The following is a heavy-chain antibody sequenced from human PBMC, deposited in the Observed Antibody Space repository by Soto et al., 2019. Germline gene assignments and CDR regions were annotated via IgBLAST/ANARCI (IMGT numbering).Heavy chain of an antibody. V-gene: IGHV4-34*01. CDR1: GGSFSGYY. CDR3: ARDPVP. J-gene: IGHJ5*02. Sequence: SETLSLTCAVYGGSFSGYYWSWIRQPPGKGLEWIGEINHSGSTNYNPSLKSRVTISVDTSKNQFSLKLSSVTAADTAVYYCARDPVPWGQGTLVTVSS. CDR2: INHSGST.